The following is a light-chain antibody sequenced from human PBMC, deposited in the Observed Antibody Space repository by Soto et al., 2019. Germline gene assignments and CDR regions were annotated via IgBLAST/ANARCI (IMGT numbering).Light chain of an antibody. CDR3: SSYTSTITRV. V-gene: IGLV2-14*01. J-gene: IGLJ1*01. CDR2: DVS. CDR1: SRDVGGYNS. Sequence: QSALTQPASVPGSPGQSITISCTGTSRDVGGYNSVSWYQQHPGKAPKVMIYDVSYRPSGVSNRFSGSKSGNTASLTISGLPAEDEADYYCSSYTSTITRVFGTGTKLTVL.